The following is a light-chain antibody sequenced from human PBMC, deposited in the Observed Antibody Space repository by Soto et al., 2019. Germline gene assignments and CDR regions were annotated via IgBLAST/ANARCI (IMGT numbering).Light chain of an antibody. CDR1: QSVSTN. J-gene: IGKJ2*01. CDR2: DTS. V-gene: IGKV3-15*01. CDR3: QQYNNWPPFT. Sequence: EIVMTQSPATLSVSPGERATLSCRASQSVSTNLAWYQQKPGQAPRLLIFDTSTRATGIPVRFSGSGSGTEFTLTISSLQSEDFAVYYCQQYNNWPPFTFGQGTKLEIK.